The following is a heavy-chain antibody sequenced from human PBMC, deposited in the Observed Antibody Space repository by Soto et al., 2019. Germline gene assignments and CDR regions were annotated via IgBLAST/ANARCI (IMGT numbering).Heavy chain of an antibody. Sequence: QVQLVQSGAEVKKPGASVKVSCKASGYTFTSYDINWVRQATGQGLEWMGWMNPNSGNTGYAQKFQGRVTMTRNTSISTAYMELSSLRYEDTAVYYCARGVRGYYDFWSGYSLYYYYYYMDVWGKGTTVTVSS. CDR2: MNPNSGNT. CDR3: ARGVRGYYDFWSGYSLYYYYYYMDV. CDR1: GYTFTSYD. D-gene: IGHD3-3*01. J-gene: IGHJ6*03. V-gene: IGHV1-8*01.